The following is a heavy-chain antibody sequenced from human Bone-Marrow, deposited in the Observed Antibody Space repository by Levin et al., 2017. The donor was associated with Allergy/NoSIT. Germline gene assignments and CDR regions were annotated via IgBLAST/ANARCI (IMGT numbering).Heavy chain of an antibody. J-gene: IGHJ4*02. D-gene: IGHD1-14*01. V-gene: IGHV3-66*02. CDR2: IYSGGST. Sequence: QRGESLKISCVVSGFTVSNNYMSWVRQAPGKGLEWVSVIYSGGSTYYADSVKGRLTISRDNSKNTVYLQMNSLRAEDTAVYYCARLDLITGIDYWGQGTLVTVSS. CDR1: GFTVSNNY. CDR3: ARLDLITGIDY.